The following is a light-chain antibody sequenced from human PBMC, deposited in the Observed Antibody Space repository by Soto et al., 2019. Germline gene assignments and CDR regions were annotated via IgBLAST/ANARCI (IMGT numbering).Light chain of an antibody. Sequence: QSALTQPASVSGSPGQSITISCTGTSSDVGGYNYVSWYQQHPGKAPKLMIYDVSHRPSGVSNRFSGSKSGNTASLTISGLQAEDEADYSCSSYTSSSTLVFGGATKLTVL. CDR3: SSYTSSSTLV. J-gene: IGLJ2*01. CDR1: SSDVGGYNY. CDR2: DVS. V-gene: IGLV2-14*03.